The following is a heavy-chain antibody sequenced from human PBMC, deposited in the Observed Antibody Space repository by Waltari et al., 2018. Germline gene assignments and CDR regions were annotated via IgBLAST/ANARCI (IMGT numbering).Heavy chain of an antibody. CDR2: SYPGDSDT. Sequence: EVQVVQSGAEVKKPGESLKISCEGSGYSFTTTWIGWVRQMPGKGLEWMGISYPGDSDTRYSPSFQGKVTISADKSINTAYLQWSTLKASDTAMYYCVVGSSFDYWGQGTLVTVSS. CDR3: VVGSSFDY. V-gene: IGHV5-51*01. J-gene: IGHJ4*02. CDR1: GYSFTTTW. D-gene: IGHD3-10*01.